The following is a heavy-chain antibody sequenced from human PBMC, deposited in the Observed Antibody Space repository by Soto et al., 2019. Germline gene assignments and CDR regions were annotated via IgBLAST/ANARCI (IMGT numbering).Heavy chain of an antibody. V-gene: IGHV4-34*01. CDR2: INHSGST. D-gene: IGHD3-3*01. CDR3: ARHLNYYDFWSGYYNAYYYGMDV. Sequence: SETLSLTCAVYGGSFSGYYWSWIRQPPGKGLAWIGEINHSGSTNYNPSLKSRVTISVDTSKNQFSLKLSSVTAADTAVYYCARHLNYYDFWSGYYNAYYYGMDVWGQGTTVTVSS. J-gene: IGHJ6*02. CDR1: GGSFSGYY.